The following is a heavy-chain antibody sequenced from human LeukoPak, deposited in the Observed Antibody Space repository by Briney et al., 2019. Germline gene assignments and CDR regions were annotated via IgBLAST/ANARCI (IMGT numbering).Heavy chain of an antibody. CDR1: GFTFNNYG. D-gene: IGHD6-19*01. CDR3: ARDRYSSGEIDY. CDR2: IWYDGSNK. J-gene: IGHJ4*02. V-gene: IGHV3-30*19. Sequence: GGSLRLSCAASGFTFNNYGMHWVRQAPGKGLEWVAVIWYDGSNKYYADSVKGRFTISRDNSKNTLYLQMNSLRAEDTAVYYCARDRYSSGEIDYWGQGTLVTVSS.